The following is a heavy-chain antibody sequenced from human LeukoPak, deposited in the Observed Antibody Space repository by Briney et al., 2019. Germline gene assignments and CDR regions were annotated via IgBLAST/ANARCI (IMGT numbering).Heavy chain of an antibody. CDR2: INPSGGST. D-gene: IGHD3-22*01. J-gene: IGHJ4*02. CDR1: GYTLTSYY. Sequence: ASVKVSCKASGYTLTSYYMHWVRQAPGQGLEWMGIINPSGGSTSYAQKFQGRVTMTRDTSTSTVYMELSSLRSEDTAVYYCARDLSDYDSSGYPFYYFDYGGQGTLVTVSS. V-gene: IGHV1-46*01. CDR3: ARDLSDYDSSGYPFYYFDY.